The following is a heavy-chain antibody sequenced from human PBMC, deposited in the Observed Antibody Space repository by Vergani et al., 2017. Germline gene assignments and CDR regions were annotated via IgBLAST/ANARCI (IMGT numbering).Heavy chain of an antibody. CDR2: ISGSGGST. CDR3: ARVPRSRITIFGVTQPPIGAFDI. J-gene: IGHJ3*02. Sequence: EVQLLESGGGLVQPGGSLRLSCAASGFTFSSYAMSWVRQAPGKGLEWVSAISGSGGSTYYADSVKGRFTISRDNSKNTLYLQMNSLRAEDTAVYYCARVPRSRITIFGVTQPPIGAFDIWGQGTMVTVSS. CDR1: GFTFSSYA. V-gene: IGHV3-23*01. D-gene: IGHD3-3*01.